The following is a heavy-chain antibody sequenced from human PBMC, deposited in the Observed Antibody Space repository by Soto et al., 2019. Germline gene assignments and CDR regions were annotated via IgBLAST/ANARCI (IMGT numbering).Heavy chain of an antibody. CDR3: ARGVGPDV. CDR1: GGSISMSSYY. Sequence: QVQLQESGPGLVKPSETLSLTCTVSGGSISMSSYYWGWIRQPPGKGLEWIGNIYYSGRTYYNSSLKSRVTISVDTSKNQFSLKPSPVTAADTAVYFCARGVGPDVWGQGTAVTVSS. V-gene: IGHV4-39*01. J-gene: IGHJ6*02. CDR2: IYYSGRT.